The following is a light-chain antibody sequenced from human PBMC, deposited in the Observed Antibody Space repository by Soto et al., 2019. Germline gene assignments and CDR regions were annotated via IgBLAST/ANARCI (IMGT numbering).Light chain of an antibody. J-gene: IGKJ4*01. CDR3: QQSHSTPLT. CDR2: KAS. CDR1: QSISSW. V-gene: IGKV1-5*03. Sequence: DIQMTQSPSTLSASVGDRVTITCRASQSISSWLAWYQQKPGRAPKLLIYKASSLESGVPSRFSGSGSGTEFTLTISSLQPDDFATYYCQQSHSTPLTFGGGTKLEIK.